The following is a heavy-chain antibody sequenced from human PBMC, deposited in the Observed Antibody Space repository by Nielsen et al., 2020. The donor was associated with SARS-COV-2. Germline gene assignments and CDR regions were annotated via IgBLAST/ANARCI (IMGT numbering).Heavy chain of an antibody. CDR1: GFTFSSYG. CDR2: IWYDGSNK. V-gene: IGHV3-33*01. J-gene: IGHJ4*02. Sequence: GESLKISCAASGFTFSSYGMHWVRQAPGKGLEWVAVIWYDGSNKYYADSVKGRFTISRDNSKNTLYLQMNSLKTEDTAVYYCSSPTVAYWGQGTLVTVSS. D-gene: IGHD4-23*01. CDR3: SSPTVAY.